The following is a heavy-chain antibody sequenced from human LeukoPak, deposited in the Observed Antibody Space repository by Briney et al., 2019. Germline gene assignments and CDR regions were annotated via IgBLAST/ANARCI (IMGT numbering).Heavy chain of an antibody. CDR2: IGTAGDT. CDR1: GFTFSNYD. J-gene: IGHJ4*02. CDR3: ARKSPSGQTDY. D-gene: IGHD6-19*01. V-gene: IGHV3-13*01. Sequence: GGSLRLSCAASGFTFSNYDMHWVRQVTGKGLEWVSDIGTAGDTYYPGSVKGRFTISRENAKNSLYLQMNSLRAGDTAVYYCARKSPSGQTDYWGQGTLVTVPS.